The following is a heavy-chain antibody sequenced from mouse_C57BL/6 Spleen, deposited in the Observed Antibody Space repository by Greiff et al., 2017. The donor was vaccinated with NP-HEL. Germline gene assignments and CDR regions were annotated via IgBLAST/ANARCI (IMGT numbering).Heavy chain of an antibody. J-gene: IGHJ2*01. CDR1: GFTFSDYY. Sequence: EVKLMESEGGLVQPGSSMKLSCTASGFTFSDYYMAWVRQVPEKGLEWVANINYDGSSTYYLDSLKSRFIISRDNAKNILYLQMSSLKSEDTATYYCAREGLGRRYFDYWGQGTTLTVSS. V-gene: IGHV5-16*01. CDR3: AREGLGRRYFDY. D-gene: IGHD4-1*01. CDR2: INYDGSST.